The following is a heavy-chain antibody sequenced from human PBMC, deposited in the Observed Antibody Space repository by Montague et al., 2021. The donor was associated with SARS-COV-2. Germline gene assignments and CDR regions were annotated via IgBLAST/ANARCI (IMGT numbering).Heavy chain of an antibody. CDR3: ARVSGEQWLAPIDY. J-gene: IGHJ4*02. CDR1: GFNLPDYA. D-gene: IGHD6-19*01. V-gene: IGHV3-20*03. CDR2: INWNGGSR. Sequence: SLRLSFAASGFNLPDYAMSWVRQAPGKGLEWVSGINWNGGSRGHIDSVKGRFTSSRDNAKNSLYLQMNSLSAEDTALYYCARVSGEQWLAPIDYWGQGTLVIVSS.